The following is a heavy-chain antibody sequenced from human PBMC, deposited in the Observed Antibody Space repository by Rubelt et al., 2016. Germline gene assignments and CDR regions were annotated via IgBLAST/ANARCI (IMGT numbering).Heavy chain of an antibody. Sequence: GESGGGSVQPGGSLRLPCAASGFTVGNNFMNWARQAPGKGLEWVSLSYSGGDPYYADSVKGRLTISRDNSKNTLYLHMNSLRAEDTAIYYCARYAGAAAIGTYGWGQGTLVTVSS. CDR3: ARYAGAAAIGTYG. CDR1: GFTVGNNF. J-gene: IGHJ4*02. D-gene: IGHD6-13*01. CDR2: SYSGGDP. V-gene: IGHV3-66*01.